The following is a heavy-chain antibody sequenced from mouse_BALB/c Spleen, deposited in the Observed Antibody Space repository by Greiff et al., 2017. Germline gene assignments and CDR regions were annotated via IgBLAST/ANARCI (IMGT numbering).Heavy chain of an antibody. CDR1: GFTFSSYT. CDR3: ARGITGFAY. CDR2: ISNGGGST. J-gene: IGHJ3*01. V-gene: IGHV5-12-2*01. Sequence: EVQLVESGGGLVQPGGSLKLSCAASGFTFSSYTMSWVRQTPEKRLEWVAYISNGGGSTYYPDTVKGRFTISRDNAKNTLYLQMSSLKSEDTAMYYCARGITGFAYWGQGTLVTVSA. D-gene: IGHD1-1*01.